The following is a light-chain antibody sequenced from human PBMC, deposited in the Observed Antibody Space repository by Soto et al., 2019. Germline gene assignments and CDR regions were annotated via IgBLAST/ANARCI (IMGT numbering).Light chain of an antibody. CDR2: SDN. CDR3: AAWDDSLNGFV. CDR1: TSNIGINT. V-gene: IGLV1-44*01. J-gene: IGLJ1*01. Sequence: QSVLTQPPPASGTPGQRVPISCSGSTSNIGINTVNWYQQLPGTAPKLLIYSDNQRPSGVPDRFSGSKSGTSASLAISGLQSEDEADYYCAAWDDSLNGFVFGTGTKLTVL.